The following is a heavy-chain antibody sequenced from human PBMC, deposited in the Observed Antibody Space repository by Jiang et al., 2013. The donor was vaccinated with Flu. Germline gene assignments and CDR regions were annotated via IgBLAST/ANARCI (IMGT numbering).Heavy chain of an antibody. J-gene: IGHJ4*02. CDR1: GFRFSNYA. CDR2: IYCHGSRK. CDR3: VKEHLDCDVPSADIKKGYFDY. D-gene: IGHD3/OR15-3a*01. V-gene: IGHV3-33*06. Sequence: VQLVESGGGVVQPGRSLRLSCAASGFRFSNYAMQWIRQAPGKGLEWVAVIYCHGSRKYHADSVKGRMSISRDDSKNTLYLQMDSLTAEDTAVYYCVKEHLDCDVPSADIKKGYFDYWGQGALVTVSS.